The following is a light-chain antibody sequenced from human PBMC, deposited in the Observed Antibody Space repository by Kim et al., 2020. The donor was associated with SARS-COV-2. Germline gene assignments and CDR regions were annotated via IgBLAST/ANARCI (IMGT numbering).Light chain of an antibody. CDR2: AAS. CDR3: QQLWNYPIT. CDR1: QGISTQ. V-gene: IGKV1-9*01. Sequence: ASVGDRVTITCRASQGISTQLAWFQQKPGQVPKLLIYAASTLQSGVPPRFSGSGSGTDFTLTVSSLQPEDFATYYCQQLWNYPITFGQGTRLEIK. J-gene: IGKJ5*01.